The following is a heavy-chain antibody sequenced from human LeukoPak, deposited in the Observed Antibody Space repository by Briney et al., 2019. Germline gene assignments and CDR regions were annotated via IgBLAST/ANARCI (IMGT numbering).Heavy chain of an antibody. CDR3: ARDYYDSSGFLYNWFDP. CDR1: GFTFSSYW. D-gene: IGHD3-22*01. V-gene: IGHV3-74*01. Sequence: GGSLRLSCAASGFTFSSYWMHWVRQAPGKGLVWVSRINTDGRSTNYADSVKGRFTISRDNSKNTLYLQMNSLRAEDTAVYYCARDYYDSSGFLYNWFDPWGQGTLVTVSS. CDR2: INTDGRST. J-gene: IGHJ5*02.